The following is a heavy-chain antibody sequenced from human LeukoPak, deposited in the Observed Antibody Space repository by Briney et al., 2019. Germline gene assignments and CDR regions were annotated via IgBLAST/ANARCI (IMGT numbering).Heavy chain of an antibody. CDR2: INPSGGST. V-gene: IGHV1-46*01. Sequence: ASVKVSCKASGYTFTSYYMHWGRQAPGQGLEWMGIINPSGGSTSYAQKFQGRVTMTRDTSTSTVYMELSSLRSEDTAVYYCARDRRGNYDFWSLTMDVWGKGTTVTVSS. J-gene: IGHJ6*04. CDR1: GYTFTSYY. D-gene: IGHD3-3*01. CDR3: ARDRRGNYDFWSLTMDV.